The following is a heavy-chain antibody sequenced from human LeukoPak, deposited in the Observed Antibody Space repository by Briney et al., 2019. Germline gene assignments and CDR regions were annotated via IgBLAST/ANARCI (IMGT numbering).Heavy chain of an antibody. J-gene: IGHJ4*02. CDR1: GFTFSAYA. CDR3: ARGYSYPYFDY. D-gene: IGHD5-18*01. V-gene: IGHV3-23*01. Sequence: GGSLRLSCEASGFTFSAYAMTWVRQAPGKGLEWVSSIGSDGKTHYSESVKGRFAISRDNSKSMLFLQLNSLRDEDTAVYYCARGYSYPYFDYWGQGTLVTVSS. CDR2: IGSDGKT.